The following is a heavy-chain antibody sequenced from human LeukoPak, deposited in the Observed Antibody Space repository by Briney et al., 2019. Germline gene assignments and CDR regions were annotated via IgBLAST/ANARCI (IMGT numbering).Heavy chain of an antibody. J-gene: IGHJ5*02. Sequence: QPGGSLRLSCAASGFTFSSYAMSWVRQAPGKGLGWVSAISGSGGSTYYADSVKGRFTISRDNSKNTLYLQMNSLRAEDTAVYYCAKDYGDSTAKDWMPLFDPWGQGTLVTVSS. CDR3: AKDYGDSTAKDWMPLFDP. V-gene: IGHV3-23*01. CDR2: ISGSGGST. CDR1: GFTFSSYA. D-gene: IGHD4-17*01.